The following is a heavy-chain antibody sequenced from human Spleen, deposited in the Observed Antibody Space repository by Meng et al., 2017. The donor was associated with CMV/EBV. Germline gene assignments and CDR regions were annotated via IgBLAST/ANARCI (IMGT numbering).Heavy chain of an antibody. Sequence: ASVKVSCKASGGTFSSYAISWVRQAPGQGLEWMGWMNPNSGNTGYAQKFQGRVTMTRNTSISTAYMELSSLRSEDTAVYYCARGGGYSSSPFDYWGQGTLVTVSS. J-gene: IGHJ4*02. CDR1: GGTFSSYA. D-gene: IGHD6-6*01. CDR3: ARGGGYSSSPFDY. V-gene: IGHV1-8*02. CDR2: MNPNSGNT.